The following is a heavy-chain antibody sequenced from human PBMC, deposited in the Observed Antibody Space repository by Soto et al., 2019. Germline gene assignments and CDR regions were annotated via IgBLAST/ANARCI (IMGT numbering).Heavy chain of an antibody. CDR2: ISYDGSNK. V-gene: IGHV3-30-3*01. CDR3: ASIAVAGTVTGIDV. J-gene: IGHJ6*02. CDR1: GFTFSSYA. Sequence: QVQLVESGGGVVQPGRSLRLSCAASGFTFSSYAMHGVRQAPGKGLEWVAVISYDGSNKYYADSVKGRFTISRDNSKNTLYMQMNSLRAEDTAVYYCASIAVAGTVTGIDVWGQGTTVTGSS. D-gene: IGHD6-19*01.